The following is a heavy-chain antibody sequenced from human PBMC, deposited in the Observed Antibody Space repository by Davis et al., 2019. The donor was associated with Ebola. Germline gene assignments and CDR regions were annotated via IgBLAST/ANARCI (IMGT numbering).Heavy chain of an antibody. Sequence: GESLKISCAASGFTFSSYSMNWVRQAPGKGLEWVSSISSSSSYIYYADSVKGRFTISRDNSKNTLYLQMNSLRAEDTAVYYCAKEYQGDWFDPWGQGTLVTVSS. CDR1: GFTFSSYS. J-gene: IGHJ5*02. CDR2: ISSSSSYI. V-gene: IGHV3-21*01. CDR3: AKEYQGDWFDP.